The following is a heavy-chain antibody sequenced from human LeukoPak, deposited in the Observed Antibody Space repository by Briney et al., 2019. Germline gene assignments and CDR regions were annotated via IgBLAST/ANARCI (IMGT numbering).Heavy chain of an antibody. CDR1: GFTFSSYA. V-gene: IGHV3-33*08. CDR3: ARGSGGYLDY. CDR2: IWYDGSNK. Sequence: AGGSLKLSCAASGFTFSSYAMSWVRQAPGKGLEWVAVIWYDGSNKYYADSVKGRFTTSRDNSKNTLYLQMNSLRAEDTAVYYCARGSGGYLDYWGQGTLVTVSS. D-gene: IGHD3-22*01. J-gene: IGHJ4*02.